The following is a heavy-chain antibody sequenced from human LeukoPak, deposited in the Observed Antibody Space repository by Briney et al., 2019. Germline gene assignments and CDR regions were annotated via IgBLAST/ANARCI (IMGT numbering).Heavy chain of an antibody. CDR3: AREVYDSSVFDY. D-gene: IGHD3-22*01. J-gene: IGHJ4*02. V-gene: IGHV4-59*01. CDR2: IYYSGST. CDR1: GGSISSYY. Sequence: SETLSLTCTVSGGSISSYYWSWIRQPPGKGLEWIGYIYYSGSTNYNPSLKSRVTISADTSKNQFSLKLSSVTAADTAVYYCAREVYDSSVFDYWGQGTLVTVSS.